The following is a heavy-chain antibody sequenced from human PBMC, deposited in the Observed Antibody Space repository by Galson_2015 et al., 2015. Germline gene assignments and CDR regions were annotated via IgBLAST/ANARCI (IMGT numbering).Heavy chain of an antibody. CDR3: ARDSEWFGENYYYYYMDV. V-gene: IGHV3-30*07. J-gene: IGHJ6*03. CDR2: K. D-gene: IGHD3-10*01. Sequence: KYYADSVKGRFTISRDNSKNTLYLQMNSLRAEDTAVYYCARDSEWFGENYYYYYMDVWGKGTTVTVSS.